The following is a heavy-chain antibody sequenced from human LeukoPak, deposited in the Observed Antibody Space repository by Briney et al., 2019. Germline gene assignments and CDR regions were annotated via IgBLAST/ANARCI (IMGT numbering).Heavy chain of an antibody. CDR1: GGAISAFY. V-gene: IGHV4-59*08. D-gene: IGHD3-22*01. Sequence: SENLSLTCSVSGGAISAFYWSWVRLSPGKGLEWIGYIYYTGTTNYNPYLKSRVTISVDMSKNQFSLKLTSVTAADTAVYYCARSGLESTYNYDSSGYYSFDQWGQGTLVTVSS. J-gene: IGHJ4*02. CDR3: ARSGLESTYNYDSSGYYSFDQ. CDR2: IYYTGTT.